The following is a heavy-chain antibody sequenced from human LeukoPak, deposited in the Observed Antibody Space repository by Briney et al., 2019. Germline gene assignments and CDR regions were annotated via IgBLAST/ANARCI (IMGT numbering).Heavy chain of an antibody. D-gene: IGHD6-19*01. CDR2: IYSGGST. CDR3: ARDLSSGWYDY. V-gene: IGHV3-66*02. J-gene: IGHJ4*02. CDR1: GFTVSSNY. Sequence: GGSLRLSCAASGFTVSSNYMGWVRQAPGKGLEWVSVIYSGGSTYYADSVKGRFTISRDNSKNTLYLQMNSLRAEDTAVYYCARDLSSGWYDYWGQGTLVTVSS.